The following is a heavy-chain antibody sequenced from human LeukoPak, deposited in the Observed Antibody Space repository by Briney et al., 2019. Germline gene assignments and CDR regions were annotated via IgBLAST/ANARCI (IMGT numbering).Heavy chain of an antibody. CDR1: GGSISSGDYY. CDR2: IYYSGST. J-gene: IGHJ5*02. V-gene: IGHV4-30-4*01. Sequence: SRTLSLTCTVSGGSISSGDYYWSWIRQPPGKGLEWIGYIYYSGSTYYNPSLKSRVTISVDTSKNQFSLKLSSVTAADTAVYYCARAVGSLNWFDPWGQGTLVTVSP. D-gene: IGHD2-15*01. CDR3: ARAVGSLNWFDP.